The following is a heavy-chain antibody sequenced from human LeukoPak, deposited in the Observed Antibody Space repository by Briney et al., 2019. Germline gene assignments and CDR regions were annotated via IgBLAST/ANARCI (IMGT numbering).Heavy chain of an antibody. D-gene: IGHD3-9*01. CDR1: GYTFTSYG. J-gene: IGHJ4*02. CDR3: ARAYLSSYDILTGYYYFDY. CDR2: ISAYNGNT. Sequence: ASVKVSCKASGYTFTSYGISWVRQAPGQGLEWMGWISAYNGNTNYAQKLQGRVTMTTDTPTSTAYMELRSLRSDDTAVYYCARAYLSSYDILTGYYYFDYWGQGTLVTVSS. V-gene: IGHV1-18*01.